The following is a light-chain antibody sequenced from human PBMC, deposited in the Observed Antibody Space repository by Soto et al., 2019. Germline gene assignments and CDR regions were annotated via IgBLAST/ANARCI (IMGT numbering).Light chain of an antibody. CDR1: NNL. J-gene: IGLJ1*01. CDR2: EGT. CDR3: CAYVGARSYV. Sequence: QSALTQPASVSGSPGQSITISCTGTNNLVSWYQQHPGKAPKVVVYEGTKRPSGVSNRFSGSNSGGTASLTISGRQAKDEASYFCCAYVGARSYVFGPGTKVTVL. V-gene: IGLV2-23*01.